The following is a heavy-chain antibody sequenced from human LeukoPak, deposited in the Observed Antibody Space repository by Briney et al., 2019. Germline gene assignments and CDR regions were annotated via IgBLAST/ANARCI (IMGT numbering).Heavy chain of an antibody. V-gene: IGHV4-59*01. D-gene: IGHD6-13*01. J-gene: IGHJ5*02. CDR1: GGSISSYY. Sequence: SETLSLTCTVSGGSISSYYWSWIRQPPGKGVEWIGYIYYSGSTNYNPSLKSRVTISVDTSKNQFSLKLSSVTAADTAVYYCARVNRIAAATFDPWGQGTLVTVSS. CDR2: IYYSGST. CDR3: ARVNRIAAATFDP.